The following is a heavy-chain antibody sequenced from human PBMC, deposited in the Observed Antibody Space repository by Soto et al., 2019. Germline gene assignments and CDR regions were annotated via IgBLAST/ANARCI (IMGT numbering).Heavy chain of an antibody. CDR2: TYYRSTWGN. V-gene: IGHV6-1*01. CDR3: ARQIAATGTSGTFDY. CDR1: GDTVSSSSAA. Sequence: QVQLQQSGPGLVKPSQTLSLTCAISGDTVSSSSAAWTWIRQSPSRDLEWLGRTYYRSTWGNDYAISVKSRITINPDTSNNQFSLHLNSVTPEDTAVYYCARQIAATGTSGTFDYWGQGTLVTVSS. D-gene: IGHD6-13*01. J-gene: IGHJ4*02.